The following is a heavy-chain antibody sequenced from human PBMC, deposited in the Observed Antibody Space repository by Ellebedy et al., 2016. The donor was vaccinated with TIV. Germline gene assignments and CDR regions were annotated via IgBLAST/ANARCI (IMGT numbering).Heavy chain of an antibody. CDR3: ARGNRLSSGWFRTYWYFDL. CDR1: GFTFSSYN. CDR2: ISSGSNTI. J-gene: IGHJ2*01. Sequence: GESLKISCAASGFTFSSYNMNWVRQAPGKGLEWVSYISSGSNTIYYADSVKGRLTISRDNSKNTLFLQMSSLRAEDTALYYCARGNRLSSGWFRTYWYFDLWGRGTLVTVSS. V-gene: IGHV3-48*01. D-gene: IGHD6-19*01.